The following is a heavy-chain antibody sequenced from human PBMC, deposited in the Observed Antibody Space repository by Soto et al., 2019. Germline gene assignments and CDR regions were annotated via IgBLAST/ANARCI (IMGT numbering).Heavy chain of an antibody. D-gene: IGHD6-19*01. J-gene: IGHJ6*02. CDR2: INHSGST. CDR3: AIPGGAVASPYYYGMDV. CDR1: GGSFSGYY. V-gene: IGHV4-34*01. Sequence: QVQLQQWGAGLLKPSETLSLTCAVYGGSFSGYYWSWIRQPPGKGLEWIGEINHSGSTNYNPSLKRRVPIQEDRCQNQCYVKLSSVTAADTAVYYCAIPGGAVASPYYYGMDVWGQGNTVTVSS.